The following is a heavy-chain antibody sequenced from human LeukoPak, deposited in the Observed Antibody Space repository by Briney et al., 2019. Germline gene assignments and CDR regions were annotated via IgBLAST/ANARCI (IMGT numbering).Heavy chain of an antibody. J-gene: IGHJ4*02. Sequence: GGSLRLSCAASGFTFSSYAMSWVRQAPGKGLEWVSAISGSGGSTYYADSVKGWFTISRDNSKNTLYLQMNSLRAEDTAVYYCAKDSSSSWTGPFVDYWGQGTLVTVSS. CDR1: GFTFSSYA. D-gene: IGHD6-13*01. CDR3: AKDSSSSWTGPFVDY. V-gene: IGHV3-23*01. CDR2: ISGSGGST.